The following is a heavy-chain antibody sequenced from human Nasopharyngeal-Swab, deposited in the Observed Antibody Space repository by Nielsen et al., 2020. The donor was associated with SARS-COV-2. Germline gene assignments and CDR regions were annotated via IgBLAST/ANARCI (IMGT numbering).Heavy chain of an antibody. CDR2: INKSGGGT. D-gene: IGHD6-25*01. CDR3: AKDSSASGYLDY. J-gene: IGHJ4*02. Sequence: GGSLRLSCAASGFTFSNFAMSWVRQTPGKGLEWVSSINKSGGGTYFADSVKGRFTISRDNSKNTLYLQMNSLRAEDTAVYYCAKDSSASGYLDYWGQGTLVTVSS. V-gene: IGHV3-23*01. CDR1: GFTFSNFA.